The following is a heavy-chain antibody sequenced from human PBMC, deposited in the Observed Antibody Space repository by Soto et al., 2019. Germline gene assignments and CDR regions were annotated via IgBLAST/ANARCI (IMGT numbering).Heavy chain of an antibody. CDR1: GYTFTSYG. J-gene: IGHJ4*02. CDR2: ISPYNGNT. D-gene: IGHD3-16*01. CDR3: AKWGRGDNDY. Sequence: QVQLVQSGAEVKKPGASVKVSCKTSGYTFTSYGISWVRQAPGQGLEWMGWISPYNGNTNYAQKLQGRVTMTTDTSTRTAYMELMILRSNVTAIYSCAKWGRGDNDYWGQGTLVTVSS. V-gene: IGHV1-18*01.